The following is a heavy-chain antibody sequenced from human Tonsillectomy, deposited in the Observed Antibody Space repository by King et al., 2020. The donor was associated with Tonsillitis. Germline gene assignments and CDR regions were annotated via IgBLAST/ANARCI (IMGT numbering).Heavy chain of an antibody. V-gene: IGHV3-30*18. CDR3: AKAKFPFGVVIIVPGLDY. Sequence: VQLVESGGGVVQPGRSLRLSCAASGFTFRSYGMHWVRQAPGKGLEWVAVISYDGSNKSYSDAVKGRFTISRDNSKNTLYLQMNSLRAEDTAVYYCAKAKFPFGVVIIVPGLDYWGQGTLITVSS. CDR1: GFTFRSYG. D-gene: IGHD3-3*01. J-gene: IGHJ4*02. CDR2: ISYDGSNK.